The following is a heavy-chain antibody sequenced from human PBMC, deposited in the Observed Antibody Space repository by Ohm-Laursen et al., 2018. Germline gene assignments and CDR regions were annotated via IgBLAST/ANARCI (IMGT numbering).Heavy chain of an antibody. J-gene: IGHJ6*02. V-gene: IGHV1-58*02. CDR3: AAGWYYYYGMDV. CDR1: GFTFTSSA. CDR2: IVVGSGNT. Sequence: SVTVSCKVSGFTFTSSAMQWVRQARGQRLEWIGWIVVGSGNTNYAQKFQERVTITRDMSTSTAYMELSSLRSEDTAVYYCAAGWYYYYGMDVWGQGTTVTVSS. D-gene: IGHD2-15*01.